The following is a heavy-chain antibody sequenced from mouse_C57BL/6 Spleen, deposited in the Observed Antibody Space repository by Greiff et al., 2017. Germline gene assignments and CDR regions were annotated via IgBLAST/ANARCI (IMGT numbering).Heavy chain of an antibody. CDR2: INSDGGST. J-gene: IGHJ3*01. V-gene: IGHV5-2*01. D-gene: IGHD1-1*01. CDR3: ARQNYGPQAWFAY. Sequence: SWGGLVQPGESLKLSCESNEYEFPSHDMSWGRKTPEKRLELVAAINSDGGSTYYPDTMERRFIISRDNTKKTLYLQMSSLRSEDTALYYCARQNYGPQAWFAYWGQGTLVTVSA. CDR1: EYEFPSHD.